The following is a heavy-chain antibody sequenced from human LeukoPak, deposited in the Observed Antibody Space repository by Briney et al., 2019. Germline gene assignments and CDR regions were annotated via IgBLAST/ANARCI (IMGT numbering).Heavy chain of an antibody. Sequence: PGGSLRLSCAASGFTFSSYSMNWVRQAPGKGLEWVSSISSSSSYIYYADSVKGRFTISRDNAKNSLYLQMNSLRAEDTAVYYCMVNFEYSSSSDGFDYWGQGTLVTVSS. CDR2: ISSSSSYI. D-gene: IGHD6-6*01. CDR3: MVNFEYSSSSDGFDY. V-gene: IGHV3-21*04. J-gene: IGHJ4*02. CDR1: GFTFSSYS.